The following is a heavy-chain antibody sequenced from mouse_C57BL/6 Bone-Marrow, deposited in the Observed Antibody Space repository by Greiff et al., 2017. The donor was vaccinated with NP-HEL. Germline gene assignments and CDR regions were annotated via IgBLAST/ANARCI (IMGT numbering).Heavy chain of an antibody. V-gene: IGHV1-76*01. Sequence: QVQLQQSGAELVRPGASVKLSCKASGYTFTDYYINWVKQRPGQGLEWIARIYPGSGNTYYNEPFKGKATLTAEQSSSTAYMQLSSLTSEDSAVYFCARGMVWYFDVWGTGTTVTVSS. CDR1: GYTFTDYY. D-gene: IGHD2-3*01. CDR3: ARGMVWYFDV. J-gene: IGHJ1*03. CDR2: IYPGSGNT.